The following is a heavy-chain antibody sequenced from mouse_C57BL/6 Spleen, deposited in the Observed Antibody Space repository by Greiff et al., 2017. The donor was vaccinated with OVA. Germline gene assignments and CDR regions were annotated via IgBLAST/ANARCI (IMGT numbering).Heavy chain of an antibody. D-gene: IGHD4-1*01. V-gene: IGHV1-50*01. J-gene: IGHJ4*01. Sequence: QVQLQQPGAELVKPGASVKLSCKASGYTFTSYWMRWVKQRPGQGLEWIGEIDPSDSYTNYNQKFKGKATLTVDTSSSTAYMQLSSLTSEDSAVYYCARELGRDAMDYWGQGTSVTVSS. CDR3: ARELGRDAMDY. CDR1: GYTFTSYW. CDR2: IDPSDSYT.